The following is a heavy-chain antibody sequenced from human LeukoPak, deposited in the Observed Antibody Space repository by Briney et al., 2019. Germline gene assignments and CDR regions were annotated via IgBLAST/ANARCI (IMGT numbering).Heavy chain of an antibody. Sequence: PGGSLRLSCAASGFTVSSNYMSWVRQAPGKGLEWVSVIYSGGSTYYADSVKGRFTISRDNSKNTLYLQMNSLRAEDTAVYYCAKDYGSGSYRAPDAFDIWGQGTMVTVSS. D-gene: IGHD3-10*01. CDR3: AKDYGSGSYRAPDAFDI. V-gene: IGHV3-66*01. CDR1: GFTVSSNY. CDR2: IYSGGST. J-gene: IGHJ3*02.